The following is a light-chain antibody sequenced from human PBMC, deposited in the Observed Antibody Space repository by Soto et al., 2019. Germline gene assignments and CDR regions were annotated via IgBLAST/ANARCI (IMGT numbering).Light chain of an antibody. CDR1: QSINSW. Sequence: DIQMTQSPSTLSASVGDRVTITCRASQSINSWLAWYQQRPGKAPNLLIYDASTLERGLPSRFSGSGSGTEFTLTISSLQPDDFATYYCQQYSGYSTFGQGTRVEIK. J-gene: IGKJ1*01. V-gene: IGKV1-5*01. CDR2: DAS. CDR3: QQYSGYST.